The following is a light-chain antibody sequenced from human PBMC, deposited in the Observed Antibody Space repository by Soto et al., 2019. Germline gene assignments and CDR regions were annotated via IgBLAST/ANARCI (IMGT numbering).Light chain of an antibody. V-gene: IGLV2-14*01. CDR3: SSCTSSNTHVV. CDR1: SSDIGGCNY. Sequence: QSVLTQPSSVSGSPGQSITISCTGTSSDIGGCNYVSWYQQHPGKAPKLMIYDVTNRPSGVSNRFSGSKSGNTASLTISGRQTEDEADYYCSSCTSSNTHVVFGGGTKLTVL. J-gene: IGLJ2*01. CDR2: DVT.